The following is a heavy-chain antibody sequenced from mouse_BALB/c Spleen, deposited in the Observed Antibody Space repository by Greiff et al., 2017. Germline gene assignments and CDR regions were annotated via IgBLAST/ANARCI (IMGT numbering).Heavy chain of an antibody. CDR2: INPYNDGT. D-gene: IGHD2-14*01. CDR1: GYTFTSYV. CDR3: TRFLYRYDVGYAMDY. Sequence: EVQLQQSGPELVKPGASVKMSCKASGYTFTSYVMHWVKQKPGQGLEWIGYINPYNDGTKYNEKFKGKATLTSDKSSSTAYMQLSSLTSEDSAVYYCTRFLYRYDVGYAMDYWGQGTSVTVSS. V-gene: IGHV1-14*01. J-gene: IGHJ4*01.